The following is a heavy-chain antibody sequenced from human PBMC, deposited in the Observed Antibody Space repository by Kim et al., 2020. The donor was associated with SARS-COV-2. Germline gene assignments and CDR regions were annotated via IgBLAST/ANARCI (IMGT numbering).Heavy chain of an antibody. CDR1: GGSFSGYY. CDR2: INHSGST. V-gene: IGHV4-34*01. CDR3: ARRGRGYSYTLYYYYGMDV. J-gene: IGHJ6*02. D-gene: IGHD5-18*01. Sequence: SETLSLTCAVYGGSFSGYYWSWIRQPPGKGLEWIGEINHSGSTNYNPSLKSRVTISVDTSKNQFSLKLSSVTAADTAVYYCARRGRGYSYTLYYYYGMDVWGQGTTVTVSS.